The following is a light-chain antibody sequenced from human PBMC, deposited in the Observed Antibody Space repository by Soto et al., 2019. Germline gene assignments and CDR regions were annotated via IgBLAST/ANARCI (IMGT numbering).Light chain of an antibody. V-gene: IGLV1-44*01. J-gene: IGLJ2*01. CDR1: TSNIGINT. Sequence: QTVVTQPPSASGTPGQRVTISCSGGTSNIGINTVSWYQQLPGTAPKLLISSNSQRPSGVPDRCSGSKSGTSASLAISGLQSEDEADYYCAAWDDSLNGVVFGGGTKLTVL. CDR3: AAWDDSLNGVV. CDR2: SNS.